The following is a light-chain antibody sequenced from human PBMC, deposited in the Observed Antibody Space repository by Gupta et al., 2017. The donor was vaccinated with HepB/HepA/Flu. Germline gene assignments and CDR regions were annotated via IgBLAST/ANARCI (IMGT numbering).Light chain of an antibody. J-gene: IGKJ1*01. V-gene: IGKV4-1*01. CDR2: WAS. CDR1: QRVLYSSNTKNY. CDR3: HQYYSTPWT. Sequence: DIVMTQSPDSLAVSLGERANLNCKYSQRVLYSSNTKNYLAWYTLKPGQPPKLLSYWASTRESGVPDLLSGRVYVQDFTLAFVSLQSEDLAVYYYHQYYSTPWTFGQGTKVEIK.